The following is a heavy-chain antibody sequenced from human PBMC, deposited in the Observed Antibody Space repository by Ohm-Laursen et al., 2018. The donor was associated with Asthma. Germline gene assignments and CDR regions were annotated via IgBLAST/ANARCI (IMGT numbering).Heavy chain of an antibody. CDR1: GFTFRSYA. CDR3: AKDVMEWYLPAFGF. D-gene: IGHD3-3*01. J-gene: IGHJ4*02. V-gene: IGHV3-30-3*01. CDR2: GGSYYDGGLK. Sequence: SLRLSCSASGFTFRSYAMHWVRQAPGKGLEWVAVGGSYYDGGLKYYADSVNGRFTVSRDDSKNTLYLQMDSLRPDDTAVYYCAKDVMEWYLPAFGFWGQGTLVTVSS.